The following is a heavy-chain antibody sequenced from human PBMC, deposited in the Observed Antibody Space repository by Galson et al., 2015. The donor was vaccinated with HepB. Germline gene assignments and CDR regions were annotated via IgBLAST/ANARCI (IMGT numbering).Heavy chain of an antibody. J-gene: IGHJ6*03. D-gene: IGHD5/OR15-5a*01. CDR1: GITFSNAW. V-gene: IGHV3-15*01. CDR3: TRQDGDYFYYYMDV. CDR2: IKSKTDGGAAT. Sequence: SLRLSCAASGITFSNAWMSWVRQAPGKGLEWVGQIKSKTDGGAATTYTASVKGRFTISRDDSKKTAYLQMNSLKTEDTAVYYCTRQDGDYFYYYMDVWGKGTTVTVTS.